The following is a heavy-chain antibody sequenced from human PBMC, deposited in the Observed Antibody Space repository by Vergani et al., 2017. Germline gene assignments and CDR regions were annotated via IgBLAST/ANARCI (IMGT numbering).Heavy chain of an antibody. Sequence: EVQLVESGGGLVKPGGSLRLSCAASGFTFSSYSMNWVRQAPGKGLEWVSSISSSSSYIYYADPVKGRFTISRDNAKNSLYLQMNSLRAEDTAVYYCARASALGYCSSTSCYYFDYWGQGTLVTVSS. J-gene: IGHJ4*02. D-gene: IGHD2-2*01. CDR2: ISSSSSYI. CDR3: ARASALGYCSSTSCYYFDY. V-gene: IGHV3-21*01. CDR1: GFTFSSYS.